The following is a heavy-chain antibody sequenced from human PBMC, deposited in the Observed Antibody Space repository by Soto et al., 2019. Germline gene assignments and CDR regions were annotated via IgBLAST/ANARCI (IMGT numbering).Heavy chain of an antibody. CDR1: GYPFTTYY. J-gene: IGHJ4*02. Sequence: HVQLVQSGTEVKKPGASVRVSCMVSGYPFTTYYIHWVRQAPGQGLEWMGWIDPRSGGTVYEQKFQGRVTMTRDTSISTGYMDLSGLTSDDTALYYCATDDYGIFPYWGQGSLVTVSS. V-gene: IGHV1-2*02. CDR2: IDPRSGGT. CDR3: ATDDYGIFPY. D-gene: IGHD3-10*01.